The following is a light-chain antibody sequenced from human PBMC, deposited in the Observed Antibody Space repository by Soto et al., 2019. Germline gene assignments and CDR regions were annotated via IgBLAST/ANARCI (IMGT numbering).Light chain of an antibody. CDR2: SNN. J-gene: IGLJ3*02. CDR1: SSNIGSNT. V-gene: IGLV1-44*01. CDR3: GAWYDSLNGPL. Sequence: QSVLTQPPSASGTPGQRVTISCSGSSSNIGSNTVNWYQQLPGTAPTLLIYSNNQRPSWVPDRFSGSKSGTSASLAVNGLQSEDDDDYYYGAWYDSLNGPLFGGGTKVTVL.